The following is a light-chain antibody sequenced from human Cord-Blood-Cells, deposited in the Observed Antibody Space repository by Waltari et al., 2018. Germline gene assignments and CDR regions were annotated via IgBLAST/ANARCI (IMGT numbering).Light chain of an antibody. V-gene: IGLV1-40*01. CDR3: QSYDSSLSGWV. CDR2: GDR. J-gene: IGLJ3*02. CDR1: SSNIGAGYD. Sequence: QSVLTQPPSVSGAPGQRVTISCTGSSSNIGAGYDVHWYQQLPVTAPKLLIYGDRNRPSGVPERFSGSKSCTSASRAITGLQAEGGADYYCQSYDSSLSGWVFGGGTKLTVL.